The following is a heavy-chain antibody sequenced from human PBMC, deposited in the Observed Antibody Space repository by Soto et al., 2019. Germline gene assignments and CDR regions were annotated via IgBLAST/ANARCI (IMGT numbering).Heavy chain of an antibody. CDR3: ARAQMMATVTISYFDY. D-gene: IGHD4-17*01. Sequence: GGSLRLSCAASGFTFDDYAMHWVRQAPGKGLEWVSGISWNSGSIGYADSVKGRFTISRDNAKNSLYLQMNSLRAEDTALYYCARAQMMATVTISYFDYWGQGTLVTVSS. CDR2: ISWNSGSI. J-gene: IGHJ4*02. CDR1: GFTFDDYA. V-gene: IGHV3-9*01.